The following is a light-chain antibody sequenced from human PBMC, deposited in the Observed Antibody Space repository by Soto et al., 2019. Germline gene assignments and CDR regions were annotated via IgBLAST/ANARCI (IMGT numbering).Light chain of an antibody. J-gene: IGKJ4*01. CDR3: QKYGSSPIT. Sequence: EIGLTQSPGTLSLSPGERATLSCRSSQSVSSSYLAWYPQKPGQAPRLLIYGASSRATGIPGRFSGSGSGTDFTLTISRLEPEDFAVYYCQKYGSSPITFGGVTKVEIK. V-gene: IGKV3-20*01. CDR1: QSVSSSY. CDR2: GAS.